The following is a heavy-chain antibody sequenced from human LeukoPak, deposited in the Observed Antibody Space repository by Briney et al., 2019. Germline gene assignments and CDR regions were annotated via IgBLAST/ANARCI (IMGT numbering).Heavy chain of an antibody. CDR3: ARRDGYTIDY. CDR1: GYSISSGYF. CDR2: IYHSGST. J-gene: IGHJ4*02. D-gene: IGHD5-24*01. V-gene: IGHV4-38-2*02. Sequence: KPSETLSLTCTVSGYSISSGYFWGWIRQPPGKGLEWIGTIYHSGSTYYNASLESRVTISVDTSKNQFSLKLSSVTAADTAVYYCARRDGYTIDYWGQGTLVTVSS.